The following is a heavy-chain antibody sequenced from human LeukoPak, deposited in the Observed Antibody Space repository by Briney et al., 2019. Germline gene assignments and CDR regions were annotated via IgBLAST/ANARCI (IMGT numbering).Heavy chain of an antibody. V-gene: IGHV3-23*01. Sequence: GGSLRLSCAASGFTFSTYAMSWVRQAPGKGLEWVSFISGRGISTYYADSVKGRFTISRDNAKYSLYLQMNSLRAEDTAVYYCAKDRRAGSYDYWGQGTLVTVSS. CDR2: ISGRGIST. CDR1: GFTFSTYA. CDR3: AKDRRAGSYDY. D-gene: IGHD3-10*01. J-gene: IGHJ4*02.